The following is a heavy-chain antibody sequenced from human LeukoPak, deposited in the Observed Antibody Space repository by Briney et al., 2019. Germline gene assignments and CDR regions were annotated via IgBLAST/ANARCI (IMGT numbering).Heavy chain of an antibody. J-gene: IGHJ6*02. CDR2: ISYDGSNK. D-gene: IGHD2-2*01. CDR1: GFTFSNYG. Sequence: PGGSLRLSCAASGFTFSNYGMHWVRQAPGKGLEWVAVISYDGSNKYYADSVKGRFTFSRDNSKNTLYLQMSSLRAEDTAVYYCAKEKGISCSSIDYSPGMDVWGQGTTVTVSS. CDR3: AKEKGISCSSIDYSPGMDV. V-gene: IGHV3-30*18.